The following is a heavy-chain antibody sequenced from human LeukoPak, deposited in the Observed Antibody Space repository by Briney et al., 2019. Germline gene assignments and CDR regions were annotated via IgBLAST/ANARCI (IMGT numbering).Heavy chain of an antibody. V-gene: IGHV3-21*01. J-gene: IGHJ4*02. D-gene: IGHD3-22*01. CDR3: ATRGSDYDSSGYYLGY. CDR2: ISSSSSFI. CDR1: GFTFSSYN. Sequence: PGGSLRLSCAASGFTFSSYNMNWVCQAPGKGLEWVSSISSSSSFIYYADSVKGRFTISRDNAKNSLYLQMNSLRAEDTAVYYCATRGSDYDSSGYYLGYWGQGTLVTVSS.